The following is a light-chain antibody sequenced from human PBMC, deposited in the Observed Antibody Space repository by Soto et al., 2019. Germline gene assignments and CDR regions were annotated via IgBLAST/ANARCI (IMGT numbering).Light chain of an antibody. V-gene: IGKV3-15*01. CDR1: QSVSSN. Sequence: EIVMKHSPSTLSVSTGERAALSCRASQSVSSNLAWYQQKPGQAPRLLIYGASTRATGIPARFSGSGSGTEFTLTISSLQSEDFAVYYCQQYNNWPPWTFGQGTKVDIK. CDR3: QQYNNWPPWT. CDR2: GAS. J-gene: IGKJ1*01.